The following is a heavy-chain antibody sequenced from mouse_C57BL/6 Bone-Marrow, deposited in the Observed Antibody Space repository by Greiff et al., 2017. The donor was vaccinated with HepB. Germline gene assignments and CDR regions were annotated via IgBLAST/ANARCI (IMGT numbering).Heavy chain of an antibody. CDR3: ARQGLRWGAMDY. CDR1: GFSLTSYG. CDR2: IWSGGST. D-gene: IGHD1-1*01. V-gene: IGHV2-2*01. J-gene: IGHJ4*01. Sequence: VMLVESGPGLVQPSQSLSITCTVSGFSLTSYGVHWVRQSPGKGLEWLGVIWSGGSTDYNAAFISRLSISRDNSKSKVFFKMNSLRADDTAIYYCARQGLRWGAMDYWGQGTSVTVSS.